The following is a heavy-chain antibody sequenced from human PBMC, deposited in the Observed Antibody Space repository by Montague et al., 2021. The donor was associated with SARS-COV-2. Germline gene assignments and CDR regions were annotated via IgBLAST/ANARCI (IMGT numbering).Heavy chain of an antibody. CDR1: GGSISSYY. J-gene: IGHJ3*02. Sequence: SETLSLTCTVSGGSISSYYWSWIRRPAGKGLEWIGLIYPSGSTNYNPSLKSRVTMSLDTSKNQFSLKRRSVTAADTAVYYCARGSFGMGAFDIWGQGTMVNVSS. D-gene: IGHD1-14*01. V-gene: IGHV4-4*07. CDR3: ARGSFGMGAFDI. CDR2: IYPSGST.